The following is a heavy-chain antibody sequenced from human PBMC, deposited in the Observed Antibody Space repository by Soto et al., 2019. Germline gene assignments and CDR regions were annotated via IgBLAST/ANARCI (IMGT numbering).Heavy chain of an antibody. Sequence: PGESLKISCNGSGYSFTIYCIGLVLQMPGKGLDWMWIIYPGDSDTRYSPSFQGQVTISADKSISTAYLQWSSLKASDTAMYYCARQDNPAGYCSSTSCPSYYYYGMDVWGQGTTVTVSS. V-gene: IGHV5-51*01. CDR3: ARQDNPAGYCSSTSCPSYYYYGMDV. CDR2: IYPGDSDT. CDR1: GYSFTIYC. D-gene: IGHD2-2*01. J-gene: IGHJ6*02.